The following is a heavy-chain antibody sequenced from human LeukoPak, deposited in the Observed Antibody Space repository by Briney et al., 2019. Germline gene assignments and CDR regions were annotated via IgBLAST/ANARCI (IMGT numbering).Heavy chain of an antibody. CDR2: ISGSGGST. CDR3: AKSPGHIAVVLDY. V-gene: IGHV3-23*01. Sequence: GGSLRFSCAASGFTFSGYAMSWVRQAPGKGLEWVSAISGSGGSTYYADSVKGRFTISRDNSKNTLYLQMNSLRAEDTAVYYCAKSPGHIAVVLDYWGQGTLVTVSS. D-gene: IGHD6-19*01. J-gene: IGHJ4*02. CDR1: GFTFSGYA.